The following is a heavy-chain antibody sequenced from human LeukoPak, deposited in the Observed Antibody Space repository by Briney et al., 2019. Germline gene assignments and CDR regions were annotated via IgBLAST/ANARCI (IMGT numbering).Heavy chain of an antibody. J-gene: IGHJ6*03. CDR1: GYTFTGYY. CDR3: ARGPSRDYYYYYMDV. CDR2: INPNSGGT. V-gene: IGHV1-2*02. Sequence: ASVKVSCKASGYTFTGYYMHWVRQAPGQGLEWMGWINPNSGGTNYAQKFQGRATMTRDTSISTAYMELSRLRSDDTAVYYCARGPSRDYYYYYMDVWGKGTTVTVSS.